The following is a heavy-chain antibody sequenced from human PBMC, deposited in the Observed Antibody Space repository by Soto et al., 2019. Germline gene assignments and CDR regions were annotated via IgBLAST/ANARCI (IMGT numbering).Heavy chain of an antibody. Sequence: GASVKVSCKVSGYTLTELSMHWVRQAPGKGLEWMGGFDPEDGETIYAQKFQGRVTMTEDTSTDTACMELSSLRSEDTAVYYCATETVAGTADAFDIWGQGTMVTVSS. CDR3: ATETVAGTADAFDI. D-gene: IGHD6-19*01. J-gene: IGHJ3*02. CDR2: FDPEDGET. CDR1: GYTLTELS. V-gene: IGHV1-24*01.